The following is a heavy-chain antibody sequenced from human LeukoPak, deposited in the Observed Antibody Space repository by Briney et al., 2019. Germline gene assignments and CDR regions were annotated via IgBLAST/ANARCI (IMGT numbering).Heavy chain of an antibody. Sequence: ASVKVSCKASGGTFSSYAINWVRQATGQGLEWMGWMNPNSGNTGYAQKFQGRVTITRNTSISTAYMELSSLRSEDTAVYDCARVGHSSGWYTFDYYYYYYMDVWGKGTTVTVSS. J-gene: IGHJ6*03. V-gene: IGHV1-8*03. D-gene: IGHD6-19*01. CDR2: MNPNSGNT. CDR3: ARVGHSSGWYTFDYYYYYYMDV. CDR1: GGTFSSYA.